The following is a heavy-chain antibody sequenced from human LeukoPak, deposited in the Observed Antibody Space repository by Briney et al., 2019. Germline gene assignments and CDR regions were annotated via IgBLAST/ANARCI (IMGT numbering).Heavy chain of an antibody. J-gene: IGHJ4*02. Sequence: SETLSLTCTVSGGSISGYYWSWIRQAPGKGLEWIGNIYYSGSTNYNPSLKGRVTISVDTSKNQFSLNLSSVTAADTAVYYCARHGTLASITYPLDYWGQGALVTVSS. CDR3: ARHGTLASITYPLDY. CDR2: IYYSGST. D-gene: IGHD3-16*01. V-gene: IGHV4-59*08. CDR1: GGSISGYY.